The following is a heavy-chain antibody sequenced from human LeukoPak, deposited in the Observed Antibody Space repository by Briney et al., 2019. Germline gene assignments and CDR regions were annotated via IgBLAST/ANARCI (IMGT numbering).Heavy chain of an antibody. D-gene: IGHD6-13*01. J-gene: IGHJ6*02. V-gene: IGHV3-23*01. Sequence: GRSLRLSCAASGFTFSSYAMSWVRQAPGKGLEWVSAISGSGGSTYYADSVKVRFTISIDNSKNTLYLQMNSLRAEDTAVYYCAKDRSCSWPTGGYYYGMDVWGQGTTVTVSS. CDR2: ISGSGGST. CDR3: AKDRSCSWPTGGYYYGMDV. CDR1: GFTFSSYA.